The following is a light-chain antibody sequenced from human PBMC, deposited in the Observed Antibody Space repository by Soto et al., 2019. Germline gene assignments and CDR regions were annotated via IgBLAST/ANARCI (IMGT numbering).Light chain of an antibody. CDR2: EAS. J-gene: IGLJ1*01. V-gene: IGLV2-18*01. CDR3: SLYTSENTYV. Sequence: QPELTQPGSVAESAGQPVTISCTGTSTDFVSYNRVSWYQQPPGTAPKLIIYEASNRPSGVPDRFSGSKSGNTASLTISGLQAADEADYYCSLYTSENTYVFGTGTKVTVL. CDR1: STDFVSYNR.